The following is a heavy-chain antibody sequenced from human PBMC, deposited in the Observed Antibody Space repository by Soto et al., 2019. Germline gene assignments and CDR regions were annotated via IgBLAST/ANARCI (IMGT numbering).Heavy chain of an antibody. CDR3: ASDVIAPPNYFAP. V-gene: IGHV4-61*08. CDR1: GGSIDSGDYY. D-gene: IGHD4-4*01. Sequence: PSETLSLTCTVSGGSIDSGDYYWSWIRQPPGKGLEWIGYVYYSGTTNYNPFLKSRVTLSLDKSKNQFSLKMNSVTAADTAVYYCASDVIAPPNYFAPWGQRTLVTAS. CDR2: VYYSGTT. J-gene: IGHJ5*02.